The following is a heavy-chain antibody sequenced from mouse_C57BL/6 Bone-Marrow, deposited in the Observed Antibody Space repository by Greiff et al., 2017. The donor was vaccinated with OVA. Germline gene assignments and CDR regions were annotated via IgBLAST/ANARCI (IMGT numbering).Heavy chain of an antibody. CDR1: GYTFTSYW. Sequence: VQLQQPGAELVKPGASVKLSCKASGYTFTSYWMHWVKQRPGQGLEWIGMIHPNSGSTNYNEKFKGKATLTVDKSSSTAYMQLSSLTSEDSAVYYCARVYGSSYDYFDYWGQGTTLTVSS. CDR3: ARVYGSSYDYFDY. V-gene: IGHV1-64*01. D-gene: IGHD1-1*01. CDR2: IHPNSGST. J-gene: IGHJ2*01.